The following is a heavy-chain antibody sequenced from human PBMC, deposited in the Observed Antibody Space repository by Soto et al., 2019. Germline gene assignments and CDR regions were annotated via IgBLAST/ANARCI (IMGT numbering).Heavy chain of an antibody. CDR1: GGSISSYY. Sequence: SETLSLTCTVPGGSISSYYWSWIRQPPGKGLEWIGHIYYSGSTNYNPSLKSRVTISVDTSKNQFSLKLSSVTAADTAVYYCARRDYMDVWGKGTTVTVSS. J-gene: IGHJ6*03. CDR2: IYYSGST. V-gene: IGHV4-59*01. CDR3: ARRDYMDV.